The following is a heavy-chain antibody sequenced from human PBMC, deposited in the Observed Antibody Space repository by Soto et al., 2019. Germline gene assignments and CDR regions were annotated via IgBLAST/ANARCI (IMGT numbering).Heavy chain of an antibody. Sequence: PGGSLRLSCAASGFTFSNAWMSWVRQAPGKGLEWVGRIKSKTDGGTTDYAAPVRGRFTISRDDSKNTLYLQMNSLKTEDTAVYYCTTVPPYQQLIDYWGQGTLVTVSS. CDR2: IKSKTDGGTT. J-gene: IGHJ4*02. D-gene: IGHD2-2*01. CDR3: TTVPPYQQLIDY. CDR1: GFTFSNAW. V-gene: IGHV3-15*01.